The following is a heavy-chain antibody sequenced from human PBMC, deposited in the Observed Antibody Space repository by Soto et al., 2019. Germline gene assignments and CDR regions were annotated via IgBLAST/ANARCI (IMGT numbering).Heavy chain of an antibody. CDR2: ISGSGGST. CDR3: AKPGEIVLVVATIHFDY. V-gene: IGHV3-23*01. CDR1: GFTFSSYA. D-gene: IGHD2-15*01. J-gene: IGHJ4*02. Sequence: PGGSLRLSCAASGFTFSSYAMSWVRQAPGKGLEWVAAISGSGGSTYYADSVKGRFTISRDNSKNTLYLQMNSLRAEDTAVYYCAKPGEIVLVVATIHFDYWGQGTLVTVSS.